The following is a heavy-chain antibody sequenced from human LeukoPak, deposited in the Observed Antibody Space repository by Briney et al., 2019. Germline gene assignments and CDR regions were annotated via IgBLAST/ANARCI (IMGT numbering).Heavy chain of an antibody. CDR2: IFGSGGST. Sequence: GGSLRLSCAASGFTFSSYAMYWVRQAPGKGLEWVSGIFGSGGSTHYADSVKGRFSISRDNSKNTVYLQMNSLRAEDTAVYYCAKTTTGYSSGRYPGWPVDYWGQGTLVTVSS. CDR3: AKTTTGYSSGRYPGWPVDY. CDR1: GFTFSSYA. J-gene: IGHJ4*02. D-gene: IGHD6-19*01. V-gene: IGHV3-23*01.